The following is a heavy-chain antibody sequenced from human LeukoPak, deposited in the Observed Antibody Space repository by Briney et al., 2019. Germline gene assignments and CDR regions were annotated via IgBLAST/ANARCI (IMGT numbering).Heavy chain of an antibody. V-gene: IGHV1-69*13. CDR3: ARGQYDYVWGSYRSARPSDAFDI. J-gene: IGHJ3*02. CDR1: GGTFSRYA. D-gene: IGHD3-16*02. CDR2: IIPIFGTS. Sequence: SVKVSCKASGGTFSRYAIGWVRQAPGQGLEWMGGIIPIFGTSNYAQNFQGRVTITADESTSTAYMELSSVRSEDTAVYYCARGQYDYVWGSYRSARPSDAFDIWGQGTMVTVSS.